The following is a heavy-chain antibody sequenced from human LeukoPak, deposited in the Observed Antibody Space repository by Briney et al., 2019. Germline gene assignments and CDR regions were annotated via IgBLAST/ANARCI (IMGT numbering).Heavy chain of an antibody. V-gene: IGHV1-2*02. J-gene: IGHJ3*02. CDR1: GYTFTGYY. CDR3: VRGHSRSTSCFDAFDI. CDR2: INPNSGGT. Sequence: ASVKVSCKASGYTFTGYYMHWVRQAPGQGLEWMGWINPNSGGTNYAQKFQGRVTMTRDTSISTAYMELSRLRSDDTAVYYCVRGHSRSTSCFDAFDIWGQGTMVTVSS. D-gene: IGHD2-2*01.